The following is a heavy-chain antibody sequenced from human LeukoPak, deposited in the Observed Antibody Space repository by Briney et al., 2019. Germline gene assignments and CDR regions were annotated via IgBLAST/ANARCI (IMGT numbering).Heavy chain of an antibody. D-gene: IGHD6-13*01. CDR2: INPNSGGT. Sequence: GASVKVTCKASGYIFTGYYMHWVRQAPGQGPEWMGWINPNSGGTNYAQKFQGRVTMTRDTSISTAYMEVSRLRSDDTAVYYCARTQSGSWFFDYWGQGTLVTVSS. CDR3: ARTQSGSWFFDY. CDR1: GYIFTGYY. V-gene: IGHV1-2*02. J-gene: IGHJ4*02.